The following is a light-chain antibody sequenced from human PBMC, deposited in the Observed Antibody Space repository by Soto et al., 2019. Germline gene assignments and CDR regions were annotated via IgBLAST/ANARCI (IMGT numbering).Light chain of an antibody. Sequence: IQVTQSPSSLYASVGDRVTITCRATQAISSYLAWYQQKPGRAPNLLIYGASTLQSGVPSRFSGSGSGTDFTLTISSLQPEDFASYYGQQLNSYPRTFGQGTKVEIK. CDR1: QAISSY. CDR2: GAS. V-gene: IGKV1-9*01. CDR3: QQLNSYPRT. J-gene: IGKJ1*01.